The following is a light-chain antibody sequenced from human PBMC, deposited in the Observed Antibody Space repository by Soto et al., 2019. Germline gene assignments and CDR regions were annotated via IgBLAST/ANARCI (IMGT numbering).Light chain of an antibody. CDR1: SSDVGSYNL. V-gene: IGLV2-23*02. CDR2: EVS. J-gene: IGLJ1*01. Sequence: QSVLTQPASVSGSPGQSITISCTGTSSDVGSYNLVSWYQQHPGKAPKLMIYEVSKRPSGVSNRFSGSKSGSTASLTISGLQAEDEAAYYCCSYAGSSTYVFGTGTKLTVL. CDR3: CSYAGSSTYV.